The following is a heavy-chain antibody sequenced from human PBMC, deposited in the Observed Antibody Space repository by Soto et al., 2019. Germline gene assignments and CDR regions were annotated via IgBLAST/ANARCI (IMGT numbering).Heavy chain of an antibody. J-gene: IGHJ6*02. Sequence: NPSETLSLTCAVSGGSFSSYYWSWIRQPPGEGLEWIGSIYYSGSTNYNPSLKSRVTISVDTSKNQFSLKLSSVTAADTAVYYCASVGGDPSDYDPNYYYGMDVWGQGTTVTVSS. CDR1: GGSFSSYY. V-gene: IGHV4-59*01. D-gene: IGHD5-12*01. CDR2: IYYSGST. CDR3: ASVGGDPSDYDPNYYYGMDV.